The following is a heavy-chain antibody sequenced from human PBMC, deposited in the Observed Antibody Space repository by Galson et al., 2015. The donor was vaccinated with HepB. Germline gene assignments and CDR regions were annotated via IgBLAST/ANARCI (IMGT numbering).Heavy chain of an antibody. D-gene: IGHD4-17*01. J-gene: IGHJ3*02. CDR3: ARQMTTVTELSNDAFDI. V-gene: IGHV1-18*01. CDR1: GYTFTTYG. Sequence: SVKVSCKASGYTFTTYGINWVRQAPGQGLEWMGWISGYNGNTNYAQKFQGRVTMTTDTSTTTAYMEVKSLRSDDTALYYCARQMTTVTELSNDAFDIWGHGTMVIVSS. CDR2: ISGYNGNT.